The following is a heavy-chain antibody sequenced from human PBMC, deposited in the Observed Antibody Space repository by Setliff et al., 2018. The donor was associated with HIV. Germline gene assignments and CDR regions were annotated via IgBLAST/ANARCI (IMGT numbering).Heavy chain of an antibody. D-gene: IGHD3-9*01. CDR3: ARIGPDYDILTGYRDYYYMDV. Sequence: GASVKVSCKASGYTLTDYYVQWVRQAPGQGLEWMGWISAYTGDTYSAQTLQGRVTMTTDTSTKTAYLELRSLRSDDTAMYYCARIGPDYDILTGYRDYYYMDVWGKGTTVTVS. V-gene: IGHV1-18*01. CDR2: ISAYTGDT. J-gene: IGHJ6*03. CDR1: GYTLTDYY.